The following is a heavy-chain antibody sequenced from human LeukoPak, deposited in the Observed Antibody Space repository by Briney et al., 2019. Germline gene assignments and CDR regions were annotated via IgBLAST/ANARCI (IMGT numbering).Heavy chain of an antibody. CDR2: IIPIFGTA. D-gene: IGHD3-16*01. J-gene: IGHJ4*02. V-gene: IGHV1-69*01. CDR3: ARKELGGDLYYFDY. Sequence: SVKVSCKASGGTFSSYAISWVRQAPGQGLEWMGGIIPIFGTANYAQKFQGRVTITADESTSTAYMELSSLRSEDTAVYYYARKELGGDLYYFDYWGQGTLVTVSS. CDR1: GGTFSSYA.